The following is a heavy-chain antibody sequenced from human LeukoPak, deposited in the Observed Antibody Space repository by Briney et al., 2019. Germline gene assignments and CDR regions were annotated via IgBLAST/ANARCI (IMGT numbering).Heavy chain of an antibody. CDR3: AREYSSSWYFDY. CDR1: GFTFSSYA. D-gene: IGHD6-13*01. V-gene: IGHV3-30-3*01. J-gene: IGHJ4*02. CDR2: ISYDGSNK. Sequence: GGSLRPSCAASGFTFSSYAMHWVRQAPGKGLEWVAVISYDGSNKYYADSVKGRFTISRDNSKNTLYLQMNSLRAEDTAVYYRAREYSSSWYFDYWGQGTLVTVSS.